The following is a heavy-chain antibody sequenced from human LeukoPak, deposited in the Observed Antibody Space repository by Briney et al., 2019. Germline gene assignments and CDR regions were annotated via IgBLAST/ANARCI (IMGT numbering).Heavy chain of an antibody. J-gene: IGHJ4*02. Sequence: GGSLRLSCTASGFTFGDYAMSWVRQAPGKGLEWVSGISGSDGTTHYADSVKGRFAISRDNSKNTLYLQMNGLRAEDTAVYYCAKDSAKKYDDYWGQGTLVTVSS. CDR2: ISGSDGTT. D-gene: IGHD2/OR15-2a*01. CDR1: GFTFGDYA. V-gene: IGHV3-23*01. CDR3: AKDSAKKYDDY.